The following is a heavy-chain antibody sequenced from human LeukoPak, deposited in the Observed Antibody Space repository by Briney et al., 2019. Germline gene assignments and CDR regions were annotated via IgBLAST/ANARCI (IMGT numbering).Heavy chain of an antibody. J-gene: IGHJ4*02. Sequence: ASVTVSCRASGGTFSSYAISWVRQAPGQGLEWMGGIIPIFGTANYAQKFQGRVTITADESTSTAYMELSSLRSEDTAVYYCARAQIMRGLYYFDYWGQGTLVTVSS. CDR1: GGTFSSYA. CDR2: IIPIFGTA. CDR3: ARAQIMRGLYYFDY. V-gene: IGHV1-69*01. D-gene: IGHD3-16*01.